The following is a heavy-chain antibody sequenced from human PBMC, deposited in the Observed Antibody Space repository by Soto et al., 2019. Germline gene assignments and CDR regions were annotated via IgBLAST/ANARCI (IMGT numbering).Heavy chain of an antibody. CDR2: IYYSGST. CDR1: GGSISSYY. Sequence: QVQLQESGPGLVKPSETLSLTCTVSGGSISSYYWSWIRQPPGKGLEWIGYIYYSGSTNYNPSLKSRVTISVDTSKNQFSLKLSSVTAADTAVYYCARDLIYCSGGSCYSGWFDPWGQGTLVTVSS. J-gene: IGHJ5*02. CDR3: ARDLIYCSGGSCYSGWFDP. D-gene: IGHD2-15*01. V-gene: IGHV4-59*01.